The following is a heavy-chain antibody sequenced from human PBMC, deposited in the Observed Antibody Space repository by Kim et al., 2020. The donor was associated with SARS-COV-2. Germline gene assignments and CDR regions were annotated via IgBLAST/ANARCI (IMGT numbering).Heavy chain of an antibody. J-gene: IGHJ6*02. Sequence: GGSLRLSCAASGFTFSNQAMNWVRQAPGKGLEWVSSISGSGTDTYYAESVKGRFIISRDNSKNTVFLQMIHLRAEATALYYCAKGRGYYYYYAMDVWG. CDR3: AKGRGYYYYYAMDV. CDR2: ISGSGTDT. V-gene: IGHV3-23*01. CDR1: GFTFSNQA.